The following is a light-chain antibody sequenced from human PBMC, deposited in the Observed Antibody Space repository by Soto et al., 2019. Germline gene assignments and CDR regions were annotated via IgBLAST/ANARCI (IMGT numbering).Light chain of an antibody. CDR2: ENN. Sequence: QSVLTQSPSLSAAPGQKVTISCSGSSSKIGNNYVSWYQQLPGTAPKLLIYENNKRPSGIPDRFSGSKSGTSATLGITGLQTGDEADYYCGTWDSSLSAVVFGGGTQLTVL. J-gene: IGLJ2*01. V-gene: IGLV1-51*02. CDR1: SSKIGNNY. CDR3: GTWDSSLSAVV.